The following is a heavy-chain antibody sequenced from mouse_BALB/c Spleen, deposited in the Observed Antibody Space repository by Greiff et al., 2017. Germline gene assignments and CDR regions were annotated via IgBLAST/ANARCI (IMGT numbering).Heavy chain of an antibody. D-gene: IGHD1-1*01. Sequence: VQLKESGPGLVQPSQSLSITCTVSGFSLTSYGVHWVRQSPGKGLEWLGVIWSGGSTDYNAAFISRLSISKDNSKSQVFFKMNSLQANDTAIYYCDRNPGSILYAKDYWGQGTSVTDSA. CDR3: DRNPGSILYAKDY. CDR2: IWSGGST. CDR1: GFSLTSYG. V-gene: IGHV2-2*02. J-gene: IGHJ4*01.